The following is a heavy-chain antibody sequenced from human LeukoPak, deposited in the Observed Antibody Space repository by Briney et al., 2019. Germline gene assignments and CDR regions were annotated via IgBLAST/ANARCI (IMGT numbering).Heavy chain of an antibody. CDR1: GFTFSSYE. J-gene: IGHJ3*02. V-gene: IGHV3-48*03. Sequence: PGGSLRLSCAASGFTFSSYEMNWVRQAPGKGLEWVSYISRSGSTIYYADSVKGRFTISRDNAKNTLYLQMNSLRAEDTAVYYCAKDYDGYDYAFDIWGQGTMVTVSS. CDR3: AKDYDGYDYAFDI. D-gene: IGHD5-12*01. CDR2: ISRSGSTI.